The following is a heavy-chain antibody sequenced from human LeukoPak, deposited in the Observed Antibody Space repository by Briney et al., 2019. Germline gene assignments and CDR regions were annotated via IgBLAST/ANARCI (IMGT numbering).Heavy chain of an antibody. Sequence: ASVKVSCKASGYTFTGYYMHWVRQAPGQGLEWMGWINPNSGGTNYAQKFQGRVTMTRDTSISTAYMELSRLRSDDTAVYYCTRTYCNSTRCSNWFDPWGQGTLVTVSS. CDR2: INPNSGGT. CDR3: TRTYCNSTRCSNWFDP. V-gene: IGHV1-2*02. J-gene: IGHJ5*02. CDR1: GYTFTGYY. D-gene: IGHD2-2*01.